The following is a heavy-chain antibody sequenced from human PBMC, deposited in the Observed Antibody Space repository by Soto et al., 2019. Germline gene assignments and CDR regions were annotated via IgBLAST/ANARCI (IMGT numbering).Heavy chain of an antibody. D-gene: IGHD3-10*01. J-gene: IGHJ6*03. CDR3: AKDGPMVRGVISYYYYMDV. CDR1: GFTFSSYG. Sequence: QVQLVESGGGVVQPGRSLRLSCAASGFTFSSYGMHWVRQAPGKGLEWVAVISYDGSNKYYADSVKGRFTISRDNSKNTLYLQMNSPRAEDTAVYYCAKDGPMVRGVISYYYYMDVWGKGTTVTVSS. V-gene: IGHV3-30*18. CDR2: ISYDGSNK.